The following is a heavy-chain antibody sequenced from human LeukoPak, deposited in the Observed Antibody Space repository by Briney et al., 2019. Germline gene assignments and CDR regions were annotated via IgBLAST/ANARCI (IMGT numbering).Heavy chain of an antibody. Sequence: GGSLRLSCAASGFTFSSYWMSWVRQAPGKGLEWVSSISSSSSYIYYADSVKGRFTISRDNAKNSLYLQMNSLRAEDTAVYYCASGPIWSGELLEDWGQGTLVTVSS. CDR1: GFTFSSYW. V-gene: IGHV3-21*01. D-gene: IGHD3-10*01. J-gene: IGHJ4*02. CDR2: ISSSSSYI. CDR3: ASGPIWSGELLED.